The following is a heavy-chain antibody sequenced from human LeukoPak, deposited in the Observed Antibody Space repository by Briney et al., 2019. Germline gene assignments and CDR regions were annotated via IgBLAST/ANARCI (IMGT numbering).Heavy chain of an antibody. J-gene: IGHJ4*02. CDR3: ARSPYSSSSSYYFDY. Sequence: GASVKVSCKASGYTFTSYGISWVRQAPGQGLEWMGWISAYNGNTNYAQKLQGRVTMTTDTSTSTAYMELRSLRSDDTAVYYCARSPYSSSSSYYFDYWGQGTLVTVSS. D-gene: IGHD6-6*01. CDR1: GYTFTSYG. V-gene: IGHV1-18*01. CDR2: ISAYNGNT.